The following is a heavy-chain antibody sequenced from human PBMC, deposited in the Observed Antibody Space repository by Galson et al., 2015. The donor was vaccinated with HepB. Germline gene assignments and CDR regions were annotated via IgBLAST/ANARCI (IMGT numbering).Heavy chain of an antibody. CDR2: IIPILGIA. J-gene: IGHJ2*01. Sequence: TVSSYTISWVRQAPGQGLEWMGRIIPILGIANYAQKFQGRVTITADKSTSTAYMELSSLRSEDTAVYYCARSSSWPHGYFDLWGRGTLVTVSS. D-gene: IGHD6-13*01. V-gene: IGHV1-69*02. CDR3: ARSSSWPHGYFDL. CDR1: TVSSYT.